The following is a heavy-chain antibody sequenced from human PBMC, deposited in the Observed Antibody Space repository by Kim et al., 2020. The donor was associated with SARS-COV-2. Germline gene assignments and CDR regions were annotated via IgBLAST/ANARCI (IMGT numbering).Heavy chain of an antibody. CDR1: GFTVSSNY. CDR2: IYSGGST. D-gene: IGHD6-6*01. CDR3: GRDHIVGSSSSSEYYYYGMDV. J-gene: IGHJ6*02. Sequence: GGSLRLSCAASGFTVSSNYMSWVRQAPGKGLEWVSVIYSGGSTYYADSVKGRFTISRDNSKNTLYLQMNSLRAEDTAVYYCGRDHIVGSSSSSEYYYYGMDVWGQGTTVTVSS. V-gene: IGHV3-53*01.